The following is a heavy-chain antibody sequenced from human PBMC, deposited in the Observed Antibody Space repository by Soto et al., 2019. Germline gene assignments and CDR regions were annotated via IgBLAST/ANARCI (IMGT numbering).Heavy chain of an antibody. CDR2: IKTKTQGETT. V-gene: IGHV3-15*07. D-gene: IGHD3-3*01. CDR1: GFSISSAR. CDR3: TTGSVEGY. J-gene: IGHJ4*02. Sequence: EVQLVESGGGLVKPGGSLRLSCAASGFSISSARMNWVRQAPGKGLEWVGRIKTKTQGETTDYPAHVKGRFTISRDDSKNTLYLQMNSLKMEDTAVYYCTTGSVEGYWGQGTLVTVSS.